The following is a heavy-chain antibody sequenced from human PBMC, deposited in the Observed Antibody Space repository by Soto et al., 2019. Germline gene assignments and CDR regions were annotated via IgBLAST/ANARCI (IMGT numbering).Heavy chain of an antibody. D-gene: IGHD2-21*01. V-gene: IGHV1-18*01. Sequence: QVQLVQAGADVKKPWASVKVSCKASGYTFTSYGISWVRQAPGQGLEWMGWISAYNGNTNDAQKLQGRVTMTTDTSTSTAYMELRSLGSDYTAGYYCARVSRGEPRPDYSYGMDVWGQGTTVNVSS. CDR1: GYTFTSYG. CDR2: ISAYNGNT. J-gene: IGHJ6*02. CDR3: ARVSRGEPRPDYSYGMDV.